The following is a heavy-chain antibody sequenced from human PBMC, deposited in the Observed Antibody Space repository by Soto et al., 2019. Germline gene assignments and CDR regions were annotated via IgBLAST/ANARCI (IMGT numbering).Heavy chain of an antibody. CDR1: GFTFSDYY. D-gene: IGHD2-15*01. V-gene: IGHV3-11*01. CDR2: ISSSGSGI. CDR3: ARAYSDAFDI. Sequence: GGSMRLSCAASGFTFSDYYMTWIRQAPGKGLEWVAYISSSGSGIYYPDSVKGRFTISRDNAKNSLCLQMSSLRAEDTAVYYCARAYSDAFDIWGQGTMVTVSS. J-gene: IGHJ3*02.